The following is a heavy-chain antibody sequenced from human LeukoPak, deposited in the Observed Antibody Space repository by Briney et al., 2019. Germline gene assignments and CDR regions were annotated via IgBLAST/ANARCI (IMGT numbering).Heavy chain of an antibody. CDR3: ARVKSRRDGYNFLISRPLGFDP. D-gene: IGHD5-24*01. CDR1: GGSFSGYY. J-gene: IGHJ5*02. CDR2: INHSGST. V-gene: IGHV4-34*01. Sequence: SETLSLTCAVYGGSFSGYYWSWIRQPPGKGLEWIGEINHSGSTNYNPSLKSRVTISVDTSKNQFSLKLSSVTAADTAVYYCARVKSRRDGYNFLISRPLGFDPWGQGTLVTVSS.